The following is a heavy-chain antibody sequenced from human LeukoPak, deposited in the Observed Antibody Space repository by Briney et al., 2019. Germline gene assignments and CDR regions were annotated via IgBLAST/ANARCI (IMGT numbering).Heavy chain of an antibody. D-gene: IGHD5-24*01. V-gene: IGHV3-7*01. Sequence: GGSLRLSCAASGFTFSSYWMSWVRQAPGKGLEWVASIKKDGSEKEYVDSVKGRFTISRDNAKNSLYLQMNSLRAEDTAVYYCATAERWLQLWFNYWGQGTLVTVSS. J-gene: IGHJ4*02. CDR3: ATAERWLQLWFNY. CDR2: IKKDGSEK. CDR1: GFTFSSYW.